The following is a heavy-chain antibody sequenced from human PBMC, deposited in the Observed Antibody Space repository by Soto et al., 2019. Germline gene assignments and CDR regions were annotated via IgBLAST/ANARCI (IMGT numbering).Heavy chain of an antibody. CDR1: GGSISSGGYY. J-gene: IGHJ6*02. D-gene: IGHD3-9*01. CDR3: ARAGGYFDWTLPRYYYYGMDV. Sequence: QVQLQESGPGLVKPSQTLSLTCTVSGGSISSGGYYWSWIRQHPGKGLEWIGYIYYSGSTYYNPSLKSRVTISVATSKNQFSLKLISVTAADTAVYYYARAGGYFDWTLPRYYYYGMDVWGQGTTVIVSS. CDR2: IYYSGST. V-gene: IGHV4-31*03.